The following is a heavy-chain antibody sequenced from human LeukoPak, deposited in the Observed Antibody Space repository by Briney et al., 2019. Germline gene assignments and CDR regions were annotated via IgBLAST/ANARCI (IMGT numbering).Heavy chain of an antibody. CDR1: GFTFCSYA. Sequence: GGSLRLSWAASGFTFCSYAMSWVRQAPGKGLEWVSAISGSGGSTYYADSVKGRFTISRDKSKNTLYLQMNSLRAEDTAVYYCAKESRFLEWSYDGLDYWGQGTLVTVSS. CDR3: AKESRFLEWSYDGLDY. J-gene: IGHJ4*02. CDR2: ISGSGGST. V-gene: IGHV3-23*01. D-gene: IGHD3-3*01.